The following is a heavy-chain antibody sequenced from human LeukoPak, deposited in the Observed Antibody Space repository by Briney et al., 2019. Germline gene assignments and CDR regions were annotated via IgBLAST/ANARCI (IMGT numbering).Heavy chain of an antibody. J-gene: IGHJ6*02. CDR3: ATRGSGSPTSYYGMDV. CDR1: GGTFSSNA. V-gene: IGHV1-69*04. Sequence: SVKLSCKASGGTFSSNAITWVRQAPGQGLEWMGRIIPINAITNYAQKFQGRVTIIADKSTYTAYLELSSLGSEDTAVYYCATRGSGSPTSYYGMDVWGQGTTVTVSS. CDR2: IIPINAIT. D-gene: IGHD3-22*01.